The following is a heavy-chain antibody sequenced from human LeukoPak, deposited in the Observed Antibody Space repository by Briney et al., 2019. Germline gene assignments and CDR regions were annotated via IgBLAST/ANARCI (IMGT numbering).Heavy chain of an antibody. CDR1: GGSISSYY. V-gene: IGHV4-59*12. J-gene: IGHJ6*02. CDR2: IYYSGTT. CDR3: ARRWAYGMDV. D-gene: IGHD4-23*01. Sequence: SETLSLTCTVSGGSISSYYWSWIRQPPGKGLEWIGYIYYSGTTNYNPSLKSRVTISVDTSKNQFSLKLSSVTAADTAVYYCARRWAYGMDVWGQGTTVTVSS.